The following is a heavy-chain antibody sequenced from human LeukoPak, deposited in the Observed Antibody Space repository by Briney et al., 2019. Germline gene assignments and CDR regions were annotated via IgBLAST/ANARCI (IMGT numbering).Heavy chain of an antibody. CDR2: INPNSGGT. J-gene: IGHJ4*02. Sequence: GASVKVSCKASGYTFTGYYMHWVRQAPGQGLEWMGWINPNSGGTNYAQKFQGRVTMTRDTSISTAYMELSRLRPDDTAVYYCASDYYDSSGPDFDYWGQGTLVTVSS. V-gene: IGHV1-2*02. D-gene: IGHD3-22*01. CDR1: GYTFTGYY. CDR3: ASDYYDSSGPDFDY.